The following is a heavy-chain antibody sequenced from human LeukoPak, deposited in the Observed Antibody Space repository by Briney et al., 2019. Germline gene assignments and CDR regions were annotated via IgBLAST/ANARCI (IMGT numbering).Heavy chain of an antibody. CDR3: ARDYYDSSGYPFDY. J-gene: IGHJ4*02. CDR2: IIPIFGTA. Sequence: ASVKVSCKASGGTFSSYAISWVRQAPGQGLEWMGGIIPIFGTANYAQKLQGRVTMTTDTSTSTAYMELRSLRSDDTAVYYCARDYYDSSGYPFDYWGQGTLVTVSS. CDR1: GGTFSSYA. D-gene: IGHD3-22*01. V-gene: IGHV1-69*05.